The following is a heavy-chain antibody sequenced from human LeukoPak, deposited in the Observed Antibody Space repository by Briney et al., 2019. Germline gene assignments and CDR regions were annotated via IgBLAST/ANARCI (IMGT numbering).Heavy chain of an antibody. V-gene: IGHV3-23*01. Sequence: GGSLRLSCAASGFPFSSNAISWVRHAPGRGLECVSSIIAIVGTTYFADSVKGRFTISRDNSKNTVYLQVNSLRAEDTALYYCVKDYREVLSDVLDIWGQGKMVTVSS. J-gene: IGHJ3*02. CDR2: IIAIVGTT. D-gene: IGHD1-26*01. CDR3: VKDYREVLSDVLDI. CDR1: GFPFSSNA.